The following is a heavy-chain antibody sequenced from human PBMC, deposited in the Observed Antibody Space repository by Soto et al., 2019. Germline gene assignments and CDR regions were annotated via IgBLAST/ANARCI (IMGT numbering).Heavy chain of an antibody. D-gene: IGHD3-10*01. V-gene: IGHV1-18*01. CDR2: ISGYNGNT. CDR3: ARAAEGFWFGALPLLSLTFAY. CDR1: GYTFTSYG. Sequence: QVQLVQSGAEVKKPGASVKVSCKASGYTFTSYGISWVRQAPGQGLEWMGWISGYNGNTKYAQKVQGRVTMTTDTSTSTAYMDLRSLRSGDTAIYYCARAAEGFWFGALPLLSLTFAYWGQGTLVTVSS. J-gene: IGHJ4*02.